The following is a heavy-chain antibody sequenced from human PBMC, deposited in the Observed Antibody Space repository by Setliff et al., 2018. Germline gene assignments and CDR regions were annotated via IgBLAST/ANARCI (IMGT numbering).Heavy chain of an antibody. CDR3: FGAGTCSY. Sequence: GGSLRLSCTASGLSYTNAWLIWVRQAPGKGLEWLASINPHGSAKDYADSVKGRFTISRDNAKNSLSLQMNNLRTEDTAVYYCFGAGTCSYWGQGTLVTVSS. J-gene: IGHJ4*02. V-gene: IGHV3-7*01. CDR2: INPHGSAK. CDR1: GLSYTNAW. D-gene: IGHD3-10*01.